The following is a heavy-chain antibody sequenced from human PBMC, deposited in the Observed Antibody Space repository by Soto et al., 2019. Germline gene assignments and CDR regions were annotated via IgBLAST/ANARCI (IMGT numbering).Heavy chain of an antibody. CDR2: IYYSGST. Sequence: SETLSLTCTVSGGSISSGDYYWSWIRQPPGKDLEWIGYIYYSGSTYYNPSLKSRVTISVDTSKNQFSLKLSSVTAADTAVYYCARDLHDCSSTSCYGGSWFDPWGQGTLVTVSS. CDR1: GGSISSGDYY. CDR3: ARDLHDCSSTSCYGGSWFDP. D-gene: IGHD2-2*01. J-gene: IGHJ5*02. V-gene: IGHV4-30-4*01.